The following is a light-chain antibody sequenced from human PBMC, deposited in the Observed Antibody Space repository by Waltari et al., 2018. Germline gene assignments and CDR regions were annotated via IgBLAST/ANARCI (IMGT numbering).Light chain of an antibody. CDR1: SSNLGRKT. J-gene: IGLJ3*02. CDR2: SNN. V-gene: IGLV1-44*01. CDR3: AAWDDSLNGWV. Sequence: QSVLTQPPSVSGTPGPGVTISCFGSSSNLGRKTVNLYQQLPGPAPKLLISSNNQRPSGVPDRFSGAKSGTSASLAISGLQSEDEADYYCAAWDDSLNGWVFGGGTKLTVL.